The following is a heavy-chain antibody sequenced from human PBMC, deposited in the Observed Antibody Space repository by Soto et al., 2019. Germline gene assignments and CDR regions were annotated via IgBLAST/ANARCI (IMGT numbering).Heavy chain of an antibody. D-gene: IGHD6-13*01. CDR1: GFSFSNYA. CDR3: AKNRERDVWYEDY. V-gene: IGHV3-23*01. Sequence: GGSLRLSCVASGFSFSNYAMTWVRQAPGKGLEWVSVISGSDGRTYYADSVKGRFTISRDNSKNTLYLQMNSLRAEDTAVYYCAKNRERDVWYEDYWGQGTLVTVSS. CDR2: ISGSDGRT. J-gene: IGHJ4*02.